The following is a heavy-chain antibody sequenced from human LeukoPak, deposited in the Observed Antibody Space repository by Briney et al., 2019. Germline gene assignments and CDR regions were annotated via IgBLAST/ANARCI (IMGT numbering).Heavy chain of an antibody. V-gene: IGHV4-34*01. CDR1: GGSFSGYY. Sequence: PSETLSLTCAVYGGSFSGYYWSWIRQPPGKGLEWIGEINHSGSTNYNPSLKSRVTISVDTSKNQFSLKLSSVTAADTAVYYCARGRPPRQQLASVGYYYYGMGVWGKGTTVTVSS. D-gene: IGHD6-13*01. CDR3: ARGRPPRQQLASVGYYYYGMGV. J-gene: IGHJ6*04. CDR2: INHSGST.